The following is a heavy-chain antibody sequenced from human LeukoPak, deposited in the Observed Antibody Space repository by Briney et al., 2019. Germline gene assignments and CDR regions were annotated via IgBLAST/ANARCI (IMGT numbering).Heavy chain of an antibody. Sequence: PGGSLRLSCAASGFTFDDYAMHWVQQAPGKGLEWVSGISWNSGSIGYADSVKGRFTISRDNAKNSLYLQMNSLRAEDTALYYCAKDRGYDFWSGPYGMDVWGQGTTVTVSS. CDR2: ISWNSGSI. D-gene: IGHD3-3*01. CDR1: GFTFDDYA. CDR3: AKDRGYDFWSGPYGMDV. V-gene: IGHV3-9*01. J-gene: IGHJ6*02.